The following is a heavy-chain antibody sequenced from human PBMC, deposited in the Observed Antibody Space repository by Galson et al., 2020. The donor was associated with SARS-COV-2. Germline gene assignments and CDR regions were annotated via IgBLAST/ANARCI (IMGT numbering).Heavy chain of an antibody. D-gene: IGHD1-1*01. CDR2: IYYSGGT. Sequence: SETLSLTCSVSGGSMSKNYWSWTRQPPGKGLEWIGNIYYSGGTKYNPSLKSRVSMSVDTSENQFSLKLNSVTAADTVVYYCARVGGNDGWNWFDPWGQGTLVTVSS. CDR3: ARVGGNDGWNWFDP. J-gene: IGHJ5*02. V-gene: IGHV4-59*01. CDR1: GGSMSKNY.